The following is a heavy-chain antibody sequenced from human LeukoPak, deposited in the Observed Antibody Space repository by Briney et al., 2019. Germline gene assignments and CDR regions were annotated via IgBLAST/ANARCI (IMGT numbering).Heavy chain of an antibody. J-gene: IGHJ4*02. CDR2: INSDGTGI. CDR3: AGPYVFDY. CDR1: GFIFSSYW. V-gene: IGHV3-74*01. Sequence: TGGSLRLSCAASGFIFSSYWMPWVRQAPGKGLVWVSRINSDGTGISYADSVKGRFTISRDNAKNTLYLQMNSLRAEDTAVYYCAGPYVFDYWGQGTLVTVSS. D-gene: IGHD3-16*01.